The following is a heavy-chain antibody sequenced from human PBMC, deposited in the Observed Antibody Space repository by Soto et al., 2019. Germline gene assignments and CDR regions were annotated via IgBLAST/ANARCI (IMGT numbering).Heavy chain of an antibody. CDR2: IIHLFGTP. Sequence: QVQLVQSGAEVKKPGSSVKVSCKASGGIFSTYAISWLRQAPGQGLEWMGGIIHLFGTPNYAQRFQGRVTITADESTSTAYMELSRLKSEDTAVSYCARDRDDYCSGHYYNRIDFWGQGTLVTVSS. V-gene: IGHV1-69*01. J-gene: IGHJ4*02. CDR3: ARDRDDYCSGHYYNRIDF. D-gene: IGHD3-10*01. CDR1: GGIFSTYA.